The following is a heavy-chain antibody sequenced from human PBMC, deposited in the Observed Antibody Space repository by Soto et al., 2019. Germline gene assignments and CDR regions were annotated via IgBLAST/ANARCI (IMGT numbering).Heavy chain of an antibody. CDR3: ASISRLTTPA. J-gene: IGHJ5*02. CDR1: GDSVSNNAAA. Sequence: SQTLSLTCAISGDSVSNNAAAWNWIRQSPSRGLEWLGRTYYRSEWFNDYAASVNSRITINPDTSKNQFSLQLNSVTPEDTAVYYCASISRLTTPAWGQGTLVTVSS. V-gene: IGHV6-1*01. CDR2: TYYRSEWFN.